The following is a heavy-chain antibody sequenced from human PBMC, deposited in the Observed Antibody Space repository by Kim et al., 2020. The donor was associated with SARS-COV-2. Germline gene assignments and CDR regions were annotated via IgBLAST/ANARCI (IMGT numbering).Heavy chain of an antibody. D-gene: IGHD7-27*01. J-gene: IGHJ4*02. Sequence: ASVKVSCKASGYDFTSYSLNWVRQAPGQGLEGMGWISPYNRNTEYAQRFQGRVTLTTHTSTTTAYMELTSLRSDDTAIYYCARDHGDGGNDYWGQGTLVT. CDR3: ARDHGDGGNDY. CDR2: ISPYNRNT. CDR1: GYDFTSYS. V-gene: IGHV1-18*01.